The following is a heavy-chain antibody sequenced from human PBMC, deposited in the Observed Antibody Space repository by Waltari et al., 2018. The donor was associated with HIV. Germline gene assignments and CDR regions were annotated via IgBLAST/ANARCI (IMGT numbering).Heavy chain of an antibody. V-gene: IGHV3-74*01. D-gene: IGHD3-10*02. CDR2: INPDGNTI. J-gene: IGHJ4*02. CDR3: VKDMFGEYDY. CDR1: GFSVSRYW. Sequence: EVQLVQSGGGLVQPGGYRGLSCAASGFSVSRYWMHWVRQIPGQGLVWVSRINPDGNTINYADSVRGRFTISRDYAKNTLYLQMNSLRDEDTAMYYCVKDMFGEYDYWGQGTLVTVSS.